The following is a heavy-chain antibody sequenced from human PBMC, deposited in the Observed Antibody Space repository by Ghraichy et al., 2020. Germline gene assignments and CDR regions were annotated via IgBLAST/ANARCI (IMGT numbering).Heavy chain of an antibody. Sequence: GGSLRLSCAASGFTFSSYWMSWVRQAPGKGLEWVATIKQDGSEKYYVDSVKGRFTISRDNAKNSLYLQMNSLRAEDTAVYYCARGHSAVAGDYYYYGMDVWGQGTTVTVSS. CDR3: ARGHSAVAGDYYYYGMDV. V-gene: IGHV3-7*04. CDR1: GFTFSSYW. J-gene: IGHJ6*02. CDR2: IKQDGSEK. D-gene: IGHD6-19*01.